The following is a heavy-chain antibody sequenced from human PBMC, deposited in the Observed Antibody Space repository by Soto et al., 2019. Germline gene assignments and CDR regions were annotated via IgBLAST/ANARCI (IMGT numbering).Heavy chain of an antibody. CDR2: IIPIFGTA. CDR3: ARALVGASLVGGRYYAMDV. CDR1: GGTFSSYA. J-gene: IGHJ6*02. V-gene: IGHV1-69*01. D-gene: IGHD1-26*01. Sequence: QVQLVQSGAEVKKPGSSVKVSCKASGGTFSSYAISWVRQAPGQGLEWMGGIIPIFGTANYAQKFQGRVTITADESTSTAYMELSILRSEDTVVYYYARALVGASLVGGRYYAMDVWGQGTTVTVSS.